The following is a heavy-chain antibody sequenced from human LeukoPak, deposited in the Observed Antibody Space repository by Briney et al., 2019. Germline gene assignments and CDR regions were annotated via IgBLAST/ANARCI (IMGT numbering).Heavy chain of an antibody. V-gene: IGHV3-48*01. CDR3: ARGRYYYYMDV. CDR2: ISISNSTI. CDR1: GFTFSSYS. Sequence: GGSLRLSCAASGFTFSSYSMNWVRQAPGKGLEWISYISISNSTIYYADPVKGRFTISRDNAKNSLYLQMNSLRAEDTAVYYCARGRYYYYMDVWGKGTTVTVPS. J-gene: IGHJ6*03.